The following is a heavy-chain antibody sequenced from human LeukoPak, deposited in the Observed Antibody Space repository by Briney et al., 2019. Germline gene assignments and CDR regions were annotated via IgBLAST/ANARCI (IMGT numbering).Heavy chain of an antibody. V-gene: IGHV3-74*01. D-gene: IGHD4-11*01. J-gene: IGHJ4*02. CDR2: TNSDGSST. Sequence: GGSLRLSCAASGFTFSSYWMHWVRQAPGKGLEWVSRTNSDGSSTSYADSVKGRFTISRDNAKNTLYLQMNSLRAEDTAIYYCAKDRGAYSNPYFDYWGQGTLVTVSS. CDR3: AKDRGAYSNPYFDY. CDR1: GFTFSSYW.